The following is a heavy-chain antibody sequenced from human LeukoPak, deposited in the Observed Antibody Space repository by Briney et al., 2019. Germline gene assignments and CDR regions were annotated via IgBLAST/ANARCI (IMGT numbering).Heavy chain of an antibody. CDR1: GFSFSPYT. CDR3: ARGRPGYYFDY. Sequence: GGSLRLSCAASGFSFSPYTMNWVRQAPGKGLEWVSYISSSSSTIYYADSVKGRFTISRDNAKNSLYLQMNSLRAEDTAVYYCARGRPGYYFDYWGQGTLVTVSS. V-gene: IGHV3-48*01. CDR2: ISSSSSTI. J-gene: IGHJ4*02.